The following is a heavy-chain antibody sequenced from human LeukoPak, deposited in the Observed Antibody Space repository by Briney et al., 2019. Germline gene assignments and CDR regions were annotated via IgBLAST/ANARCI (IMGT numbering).Heavy chain of an antibody. V-gene: IGHV3-21*01. CDR3: ARDPTPRYCSGGSCYTHYGMDV. D-gene: IGHD2-15*01. CDR2: ISSSSSYI. CDR1: GFTFSSYT. J-gene: IGHJ6*02. Sequence: GGSLRLSCAASGFTFSSYTMNWVRQAPGKGLEWVSSISSSSSYIYYADSVKGRLTTSRDNAKNSLYLQMNSLRAEDTAVYYCARDPTPRYCSGGSCYTHYGMDVWGQGTTVTVSS.